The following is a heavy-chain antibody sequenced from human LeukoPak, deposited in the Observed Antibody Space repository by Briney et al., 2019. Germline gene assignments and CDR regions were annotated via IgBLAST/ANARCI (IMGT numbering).Heavy chain of an antibody. CDR3: ARGVDIVATVPFDY. J-gene: IGHJ4*02. D-gene: IGHD5-12*01. Sequence: PSETLSLTCTVSGGSISSYYWSWIRQPPGKGLEWIGEINHSGSTNYNPSLKSRVTISVDTSKNQFSLKLSSVTAADTAVYYCARGVDIVATVPFDYWGQGTLVTVSS. CDR1: GGSISSYY. CDR2: INHSGST. V-gene: IGHV4-34*01.